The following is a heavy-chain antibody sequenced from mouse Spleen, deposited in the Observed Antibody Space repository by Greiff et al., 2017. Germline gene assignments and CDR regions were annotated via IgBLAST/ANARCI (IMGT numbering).Heavy chain of an antibody. CDR3: ARGPYYSNYGDAMDY. J-gene: IGHJ4*01. D-gene: IGHD2-5*01. CDR2: IYPGDGDT. Sequence: VKLVESGPELVKPGASVKISCKASGYAFSSSWMNWVKQRPGKGLEWIGRIYPGDGDTNYNGKFKGKATLTADKSSSTAYMQLSSLTSEDSAVYFCARGPYYSNYGDAMDYWGQGTSVTVSS. CDR1: GYAFSSSW. V-gene: IGHV1-82*01.